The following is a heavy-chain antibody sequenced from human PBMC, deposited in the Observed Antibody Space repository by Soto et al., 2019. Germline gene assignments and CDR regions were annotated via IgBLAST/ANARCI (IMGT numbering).Heavy chain of an antibody. J-gene: IGHJ4*02. CDR2: ISAYNGNT. V-gene: IGHV1-18*01. CDR3: AREPNSFDY. Sequence: QVQLVQSGAEVKKPGASVKVSCKASGYTFTSYGISWVRQAPGQGLEWMGWISAYNGNTKYAQKVQGRGTMTTDTASSTACMALRGLRSDATAVYCCAREPNSFDYWGPGALVTVSS. CDR1: GYTFTSYG.